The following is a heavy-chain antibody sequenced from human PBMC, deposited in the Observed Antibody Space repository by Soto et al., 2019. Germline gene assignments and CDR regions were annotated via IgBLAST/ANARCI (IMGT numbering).Heavy chain of an antibody. V-gene: IGHV4-39*01. D-gene: IGHD1-1*01. Sequence: SETLSLICTVSGGSISSSSYYWGWIRQPPGKGLEWIGSIYYSGSTYYNPSLKSRVTISVDTSKNQFSLKLSSVTAADTAVYYCARLETTYPLPDVWGQGTTVTVSS. CDR1: GGSISSSSYY. CDR2: IYYSGST. J-gene: IGHJ6*02. CDR3: ARLETTYPLPDV.